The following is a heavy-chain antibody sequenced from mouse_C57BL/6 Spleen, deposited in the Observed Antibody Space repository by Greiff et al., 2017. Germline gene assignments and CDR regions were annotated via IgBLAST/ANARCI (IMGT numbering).Heavy chain of an antibody. CDR2: IYPGGGYT. CDR1: GYTFTSYG. Sequence: QVQLQQSGAELARPGASVKLSCKASGYTFTSYGISWVKQRPGHGLEWIGDIYPGGGYTNYNEKFKGKATLTADKSSSTAYMQFSSLTSEDSAIYYCAREGTVARYFDVWGTGTTVTVSS. V-gene: IGHV1-63*01. D-gene: IGHD1-1*01. CDR3: AREGTVARYFDV. J-gene: IGHJ1*03.